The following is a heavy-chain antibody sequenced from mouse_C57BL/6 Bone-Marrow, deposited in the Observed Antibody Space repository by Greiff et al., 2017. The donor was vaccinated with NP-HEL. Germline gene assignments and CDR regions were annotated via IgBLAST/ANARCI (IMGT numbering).Heavy chain of an antibody. CDR1: GYAFTNYL. D-gene: IGHD2-1*01. Sequence: QVQLQQSGAELVRPGPSVKVSCKASGYAFTNYLIEWVKQRPGQGLEWIGVINPGSGGTNYNEKFKGKATLTADKSSSTAYMQLSSLTSEDSAVYFCARRGRGNYTYAMDYWGQGTSVTVSS. J-gene: IGHJ4*01. CDR3: ARRGRGNYTYAMDY. V-gene: IGHV1-54*01. CDR2: INPGSGGT.